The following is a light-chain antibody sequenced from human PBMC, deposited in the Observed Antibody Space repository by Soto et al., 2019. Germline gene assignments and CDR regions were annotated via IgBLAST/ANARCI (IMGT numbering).Light chain of an antibody. CDR1: SSDVGGYNY. J-gene: IGLJ1*01. CDR3: SSYTSSSPYV. CDR2: EVS. V-gene: IGLV2-14*01. Sequence: QSALTQPASLSGPPGQSITISCTGTSSDVGGYNYVSWYQQHPGKAPKLMIYEVSNRPSGVSNRFSGSKSGNTASLTISGLQAEDEADYYCSSYTSSSPYVFGTGTKLTVL.